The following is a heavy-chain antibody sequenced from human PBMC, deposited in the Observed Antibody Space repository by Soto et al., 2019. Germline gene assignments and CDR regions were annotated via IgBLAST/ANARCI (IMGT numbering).Heavy chain of an antibody. CDR3: ARLLAARFRGGMDV. CDR2: IDPSDSYT. CDR1: GYRFSSSW. V-gene: IGHV5-10-1*01. D-gene: IGHD6-6*01. J-gene: IGHJ6*02. Sequence: GESLKISCQGTGYRFSSSWISWVRQMPGKGLEWMGRIDPSDSYTNYSPSFQGHVTISADKSISTAYLQWSSLKASDTAMYYCARLLAARFRGGMDVWGQGTTVTVSS.